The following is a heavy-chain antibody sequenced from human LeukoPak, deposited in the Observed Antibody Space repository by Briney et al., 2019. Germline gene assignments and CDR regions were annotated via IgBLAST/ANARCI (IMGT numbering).Heavy chain of an antibody. CDR1: GFTFSSYW. Sequence: GGSLRLSCAASGFTFSSYWMHWVRQVPGKGPVWLSHIVSDGTTTAYADSVKGRFTISRDNAKNTLYLQMNSLRAEDTAVYYCVRRHLPVEGTGRDDYWGQGTLVTVSA. V-gene: IGHV3-74*01. CDR2: IVSDGTTT. CDR3: VRRHLPVEGTGRDDY. J-gene: IGHJ4*02. D-gene: IGHD6-19*01.